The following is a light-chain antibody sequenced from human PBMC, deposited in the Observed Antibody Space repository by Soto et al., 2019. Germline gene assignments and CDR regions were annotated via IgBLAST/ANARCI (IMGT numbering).Light chain of an antibody. Sequence: QSALTQPASVSGSPGQSITISCTGTSSDVGGYNYVSWYQHHPGKAPKLMIYDVSNRPSGVSNRFSGSKSGNTASLTISGLQAEDEADYYCSSHTSRSTLLFGTGTKLTVL. CDR3: SSHTSRSTLL. CDR2: DVS. J-gene: IGLJ1*01. CDR1: SSDVGGYNY. V-gene: IGLV2-14*03.